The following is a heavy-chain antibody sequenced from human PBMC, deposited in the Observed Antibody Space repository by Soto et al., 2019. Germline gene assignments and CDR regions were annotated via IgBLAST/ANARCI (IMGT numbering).Heavy chain of an antibody. D-gene: IGHD4-17*01. CDR1: GYTFTTYY. J-gene: IGHJ3*02. Sequence: GASVKVSCKASGYTFTTYYMHWIRQAPGQGLEWMGWINPKSGGTKFAQKFQGRVSVTRDTSITIVYMELGRLRSDDTAVYYCARDWGYGGNSGAFDIWGQGTLVTVSS. V-gene: IGHV1-2*02. CDR3: ARDWGYGGNSGAFDI. CDR2: INPKSGGT.